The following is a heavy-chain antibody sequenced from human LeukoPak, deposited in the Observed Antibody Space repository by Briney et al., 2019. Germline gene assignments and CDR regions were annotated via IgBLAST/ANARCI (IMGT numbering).Heavy chain of an antibody. Sequence: ESGPTLVKPTQTLTLTCTFSGFSLSTSGVGVGWIRQPPGKALEWLALIFWDDDKRYSPSLKSRLTITKDTSKNQVVLTMTNMDPVDTATYYCAHSSHPRKLWVGGTGPSAWFDPWGQGTLGTVSS. CDR3: AHSSHPRKLWVGGTGPSAWFDP. J-gene: IGHJ5*02. CDR1: GFSLSTSGVG. V-gene: IGHV2-5*02. CDR2: IFWDDDK. D-gene: IGHD1-1*01.